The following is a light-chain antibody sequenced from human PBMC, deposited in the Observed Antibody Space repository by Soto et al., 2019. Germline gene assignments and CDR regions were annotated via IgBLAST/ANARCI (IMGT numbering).Light chain of an antibody. V-gene: IGLV2-14*01. J-gene: IGLJ1*01. CDR1: SSDVGAYNY. CDR3: SSYTSSSIYV. CDR2: DVT. Sequence: QSVLTQPASMSGSPGQSITISCTGTSSDVGAYNYVSWYQQHPGKAPELIIFDVTNRPSGVSNRFSGSKSGNTASLTISGLQAEDETDYYYSSYTSSSIYVFGTGTKVTVL.